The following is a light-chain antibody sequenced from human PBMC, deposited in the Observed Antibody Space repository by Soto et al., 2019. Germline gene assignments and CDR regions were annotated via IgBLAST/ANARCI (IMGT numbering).Light chain of an antibody. V-gene: IGKV3-15*01. CDR2: AAS. CDR3: QQYKNWPPLT. Sequence: ETVMTQSPATLSVSPGERATLSCRASQSVSTNLAWYQQKTGQAPRLLIYAASIRASGIPARFCGSGSGTDFTLTINNLQSEDFAVYFCQQYKNWPPLTFGGGTKVEI. CDR1: QSVSTN. J-gene: IGKJ4*01.